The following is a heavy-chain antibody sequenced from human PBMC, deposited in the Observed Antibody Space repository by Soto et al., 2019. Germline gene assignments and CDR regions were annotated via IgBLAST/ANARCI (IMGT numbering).Heavy chain of an antibody. CDR1: GFTFSNYA. V-gene: IGHV3-30-3*01. Sequence: QVQLVESGGGVVQPGRSLRLSCAASGFTFSNYAMHWVRQAPGKGLEWVAVISYDGSNKYYADSVKGRFTVSRDNSKNTLYLQMNSLRAEDTAVYYCASPRLSSDCTTPIDYWGQGTLVTVSS. CDR3: ASPRLSSDCTTPIDY. J-gene: IGHJ4*02. CDR2: ISYDGSNK. D-gene: IGHD2-8*01.